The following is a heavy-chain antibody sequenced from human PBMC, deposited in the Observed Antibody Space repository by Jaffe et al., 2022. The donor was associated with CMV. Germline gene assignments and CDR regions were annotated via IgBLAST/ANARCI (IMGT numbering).Heavy chain of an antibody. CDR1: GFTFSSYS. CDR3: ARAGWEPENYYYYYYMDV. Sequence: EVQLVESGGGLVKPGGSLRLSCAASGFTFSSYSMNWVRQAPGKGLEWVSSISSSSSYIYYADSVKGRFTISRDNAKNSLYLQMNSLRAEDTAVYYCARAGWEPENYYYYYYMDVWGKGTTVTVSS. CDR2: ISSSSSYI. V-gene: IGHV3-21*01. D-gene: IGHD1-26*01. J-gene: IGHJ6*03.